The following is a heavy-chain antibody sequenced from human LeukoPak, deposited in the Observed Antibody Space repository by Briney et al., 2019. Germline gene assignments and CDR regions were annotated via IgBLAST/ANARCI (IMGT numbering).Heavy chain of an antibody. J-gene: IGHJ5*02. CDR3: SKGGPHTVTTYRWFDP. Sequence: PSETLSLTCGVYGGSFIGYYWSGIRQPPGKGLEWIGEINHSGSTNYNPSLKSRVTISVDTSKRQFSLKLSSVTAADTAVYYCSKGGPHTVTTYRWFDPWGQGTLVTVSS. D-gene: IGHD4-17*01. CDR1: GGSFIGYY. V-gene: IGHV4-34*01. CDR2: INHSGST.